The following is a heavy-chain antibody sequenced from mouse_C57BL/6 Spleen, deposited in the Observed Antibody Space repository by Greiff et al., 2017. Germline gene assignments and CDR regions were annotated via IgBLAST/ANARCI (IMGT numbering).Heavy chain of an antibody. CDR1: GYSITSGYY. V-gene: IGHV3-6*01. J-gene: IGHJ3*01. CDR2: ISYDGSN. CDR3: AREAAFAY. Sequence: VQLKESGPGLVKPSQSLSLPCSVTGYSITSGYYWNWIRQFPGNKLEWMGYISYDGSNNYNPSLKNRISITRDTSKNQFFLKLNSVTTEDTATYYCAREAAFAYWGQGTLVTVSA.